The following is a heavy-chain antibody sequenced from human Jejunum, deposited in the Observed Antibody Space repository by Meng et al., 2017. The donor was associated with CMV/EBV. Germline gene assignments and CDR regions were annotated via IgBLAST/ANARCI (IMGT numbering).Heavy chain of an antibody. CDR3: ARDYDRSLDFDY. CDR1: GFTFSTYW. D-gene: IGHD3-22*01. CDR2: IRDDGNEK. Sequence: ASGFTFSTYWMSWVRQSPAKGLEWLCRIRDDGNEKHYVDSVRGRFTISRDNGKNSLYLQMNNLRAEDTAVYYCARDYDRSLDFDYLGQGTLVTVSS. J-gene: IGHJ4*02. V-gene: IGHV3-7*01.